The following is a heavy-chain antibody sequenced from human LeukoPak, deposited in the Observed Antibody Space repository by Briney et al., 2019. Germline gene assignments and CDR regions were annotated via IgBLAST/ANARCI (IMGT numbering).Heavy chain of an antibody. CDR2: INAGNGNT. J-gene: IGHJ4*02. Sequence: GASVKVSCRASGYTFTSYAMHWVRQAPGQRLEWMGWINAGNGNTKYSQKFQGRVTITRDTSASTAYMELSSLRSEDMAVYYCARDRWWEPTDFSFDYWGQGILVTVSS. D-gene: IGHD1-26*01. CDR3: ARDRWWEPTDFSFDY. V-gene: IGHV1-3*01. CDR1: GYTFTSYA.